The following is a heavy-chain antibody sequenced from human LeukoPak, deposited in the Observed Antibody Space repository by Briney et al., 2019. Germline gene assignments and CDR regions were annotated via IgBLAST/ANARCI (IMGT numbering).Heavy chain of an antibody. V-gene: IGHV4-59*01. CDR3: ARSIAVAGTEYYYYGMDV. CDR2: IYYSGST. CDR1: GGSISSYY. J-gene: IGHJ6*02. Sequence: SETLSLTCTVSGGSISSYYWSWIRQPPGKGLEWIGYIYYSGSTNYNPSLKSRVTISVDTSKNQFSLKLSSVTAADTAVYYCARSIAVAGTEYYYYGMDVWGQGTTVTVSS. D-gene: IGHD6-19*01.